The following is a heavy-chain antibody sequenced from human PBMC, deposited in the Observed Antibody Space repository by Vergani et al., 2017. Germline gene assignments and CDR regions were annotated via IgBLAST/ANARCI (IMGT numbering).Heavy chain of an antibody. D-gene: IGHD3-3*01. J-gene: IGHJ5*02. CDR2: ISGSGGST. CDR3: TIFGVVINNNWFDP. Sequence: EVQLLESGGGLVQPGGSLRLSCAASGFTFSSYAMSWVRQAPGKGLEWVSAISGSGGSTYYADSVKGRFTISRDNSKNTLYLQMNSLRAEDTAVYYCTIFGVVINNNWFDPWGQGTLVTVSS. V-gene: IGHV3-23*01. CDR1: GFTFSSYA.